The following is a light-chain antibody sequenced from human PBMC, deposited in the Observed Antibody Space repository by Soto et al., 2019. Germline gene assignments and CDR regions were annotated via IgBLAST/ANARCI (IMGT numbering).Light chain of an antibody. Sequence: IVMTQSPATLSMSPGERPTPSCRASERVSSSLAWYQQKPGQAPRLLIHGASNRATGIPDRFSGSGSGTDFTLTISSLEPEDFAVYYCQQYGSSGTFGQGTNVDIK. CDR1: ERVSSS. V-gene: IGKV3-20*01. CDR2: GAS. CDR3: QQYGSSGT. J-gene: IGKJ1*01.